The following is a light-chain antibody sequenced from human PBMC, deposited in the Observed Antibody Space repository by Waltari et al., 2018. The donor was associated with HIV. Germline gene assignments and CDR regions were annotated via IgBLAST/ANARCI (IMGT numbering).Light chain of an antibody. J-gene: IGKJ3*01. CDR2: GAS. Sequence: ELVLTQYPGTLSLSPGERATLSCRASQSVSSSYLAWYQQKPGQTPRLLIYGASSRATGIPDRFSGSGSGTDFTLTISRLEPEDFAVYYCQQYGSSPPLTFGPGTKVDIK. CDR3: QQYGSSPPLT. CDR1: QSVSSSY. V-gene: IGKV3-20*01.